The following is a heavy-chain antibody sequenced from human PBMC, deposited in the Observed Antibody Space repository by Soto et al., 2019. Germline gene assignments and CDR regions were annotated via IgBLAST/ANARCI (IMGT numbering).Heavy chain of an antibody. CDR2: ISYDGSNK. CDR1: GFTFIIYA. V-gene: IGHV3-30-3*01. Sequence: GGSLILSCSASGFTFIIYAMHWVRPAPGKGLEWVAVISYDGSNKYYADSVKGRFTTSRDNSKNTLYLQMNSLRAEDTAVYYCAREDDYVWGEFDYWGQGNLVTVSS. J-gene: IGHJ4*02. D-gene: IGHD3-16*01. CDR3: AREDDYVWGEFDY.